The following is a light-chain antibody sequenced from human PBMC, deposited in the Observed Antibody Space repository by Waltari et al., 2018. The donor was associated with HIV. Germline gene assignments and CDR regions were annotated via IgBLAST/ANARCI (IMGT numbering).Light chain of an antibody. J-gene: IGKJ2*01. CDR2: DAS. Sequence: EVVMTQSPATLSVSQGDRVMLSCRACHSISSNLASYQQKPRQDPRLLINDASTRATDIPARLSGSGSGTEFTLTISSLQSEDFAIYYCQQYINWPPYTFGQGTKLEI. CDR3: QQYINWPPYT. CDR1: HSISSN. V-gene: IGKV3-15*01.